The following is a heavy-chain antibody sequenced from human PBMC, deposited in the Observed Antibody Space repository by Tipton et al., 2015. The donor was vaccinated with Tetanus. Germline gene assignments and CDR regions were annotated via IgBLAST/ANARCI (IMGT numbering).Heavy chain of an antibody. J-gene: IGHJ4*02. Sequence: LRLSCTVSGGSVRSGSYSWNWIRQPPGKGLEWLAYVSYSGRTNSNYSLKSRIPVSQDTSKNHFSQNLASVTAADTAVYFCARANVDFPKKGPFDSWGQGIPVIVSA. CDR1: GGSVRSGSYS. CDR2: VSYSGRT. V-gene: IGHV4-61*03. CDR3: ARANVDFPKKGPFDS. D-gene: IGHD3-3*01.